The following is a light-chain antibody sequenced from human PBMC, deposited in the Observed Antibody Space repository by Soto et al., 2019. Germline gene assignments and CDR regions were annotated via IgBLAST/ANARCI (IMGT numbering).Light chain of an antibody. CDR3: MQALQTPYT. J-gene: IGKJ2*01. CDR2: LGS. Sequence: DIVMTQSPLSLPVTPGEPASISCRSSQSLLHSNGYNYLDWYLQKPGQSPQLLIYLGSNRASGVPHRFSGSGSGTDFTLKISSVEAEDVGVYYCMQALQTPYTFGRGTKLEIK. V-gene: IGKV2-28*01. CDR1: QSLLHSNGYNY.